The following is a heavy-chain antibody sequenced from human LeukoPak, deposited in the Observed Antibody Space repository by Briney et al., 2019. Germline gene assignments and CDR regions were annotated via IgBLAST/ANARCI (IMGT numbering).Heavy chain of an antibody. V-gene: IGHV4-34*01. D-gene: IGHD3-10*01. CDR2: INHSGST. J-gene: IGHJ4*02. CDR1: GGSFSGYY. Sequence: SETLSLTCAVYGGSFSGYYWSWIRQPPGKGLEWIGEINHSGSTNYNPSLKSRVTISVDTSKNQFSLKLSSVTAADTAVYYCATNYYGSGSYLGYIDYWGQGTLVTVSS. CDR3: ATNYYGSGSYLGYIDY.